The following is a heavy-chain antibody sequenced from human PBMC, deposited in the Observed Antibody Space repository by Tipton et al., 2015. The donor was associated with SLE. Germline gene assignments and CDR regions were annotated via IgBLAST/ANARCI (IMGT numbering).Heavy chain of an antibody. CDR3: AKDMSYGDVANCIDS. D-gene: IGHD2-15*01. CDR1: GFTFSSYA. Sequence: QLVQSGGGVVQPGKSLRLSCAASGFTFSSYALHWVRQAPGKGLEWVAVISYDGSDQYYADSVKGRFTISRDSSKNTVYLQMNSLRAEDRAVYYRAKDMSYGDVANCIDSWGQGSRVTVSS. V-gene: IGHV3-30*04. CDR2: ISYDGSDQ. J-gene: IGHJ5*01.